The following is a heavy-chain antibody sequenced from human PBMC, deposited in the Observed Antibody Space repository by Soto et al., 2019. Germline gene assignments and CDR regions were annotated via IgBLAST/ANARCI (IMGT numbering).Heavy chain of an antibody. V-gene: IGHV3-30*18. D-gene: IGHD3-22*01. Sequence: QVQLVESGGGVVQPGRSLRLSCAASGFTFSNYGMQWVRQAPGKGLEWVAVISYDGSNKYYVDSVKGRFTISRDNSKNTLYLQMNSLRAEDTAVYYCANDRVKSFITTLDYWGQGTLVTVSS. CDR3: ANDRVKSFITTLDY. CDR2: ISYDGSNK. J-gene: IGHJ4*02. CDR1: GFTFSNYG.